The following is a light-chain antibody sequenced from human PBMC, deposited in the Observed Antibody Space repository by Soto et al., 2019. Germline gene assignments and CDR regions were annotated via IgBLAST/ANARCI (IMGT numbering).Light chain of an antibody. CDR1: QSVRSNY. Sequence: EIVLTQSPGTLSLSPGERATLSCRATQSVRSNYLAWYQQMPGQAPRLLIYGASSRATGIPDRFSGSGSGTDFTLTISRLEPEDFAVYYCQQDGSSPITFGQGTRLEIK. V-gene: IGKV3-20*01. J-gene: IGKJ5*01. CDR2: GAS. CDR3: QQDGSSPIT.